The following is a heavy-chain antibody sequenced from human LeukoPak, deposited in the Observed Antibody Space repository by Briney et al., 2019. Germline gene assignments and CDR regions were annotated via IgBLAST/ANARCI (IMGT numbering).Heavy chain of an antibody. D-gene: IGHD6-13*01. CDR3: ARDRSDRIAAAMYYFDY. V-gene: IGHV4-39*07. J-gene: IGHJ4*02. CDR2: IYYSGST. Sequence: EPSETLSLTCTVSGGSISSSNYYWGWIRQPPGKGLEWIGSIYYSGSTYYNPSLKSRVTISVDTSKNQFSLKLSSVTAADTAVYYCARDRSDRIAAAMYYFDYWGQGTLVTVSS. CDR1: GGSISSSNYY.